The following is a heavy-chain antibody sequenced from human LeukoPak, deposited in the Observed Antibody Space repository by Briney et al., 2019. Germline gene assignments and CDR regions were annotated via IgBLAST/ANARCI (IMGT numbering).Heavy chain of an antibody. J-gene: IGHJ6*03. CDR2: TSSSDDGK. D-gene: IGHD3-22*01. V-gene: IGHV3-23*01. CDR1: GFSLSSYA. Sequence: PGGSLRLSCTVSGFSLSSYAMSWVRRAPGKGLEWVSATSSSDDGKYYADSVRGRFTISRDNAKNSLYLQMNSLRAEDTAVYYCARGVFYYDSSGYYSYMDVWGKGTTVTISS. CDR3: ARGVFYYDSSGYYSYMDV.